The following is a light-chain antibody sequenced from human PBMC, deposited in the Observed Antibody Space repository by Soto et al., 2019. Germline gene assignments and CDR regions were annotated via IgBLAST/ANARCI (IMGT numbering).Light chain of an antibody. V-gene: IGKV1-39*01. CDR1: QPITMD. J-gene: IGKJ4*01. Sequence: DIQMTQSPSSLSASVGDRVTITCRASQPITMDLNWYQQKPGKVPTLLISEASTLQSGVPSRFVGSGYGTDFSLSIISLQPEDFGTYYCQQSHSTPTFGGGTKVEIK. CDR3: QQSHSTPT. CDR2: EAS.